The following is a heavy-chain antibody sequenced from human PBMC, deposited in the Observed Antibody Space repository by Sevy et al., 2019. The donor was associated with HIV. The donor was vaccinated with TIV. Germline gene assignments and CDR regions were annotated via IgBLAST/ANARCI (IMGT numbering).Heavy chain of an antibody. V-gene: IGHV1-24*01. D-gene: IGHD2-15*01. J-gene: IGHJ5*02. CDR2: FDPEDGET. CDR1: EYTLTQLS. CDR3: ATEGLRYYSGASLYKGDWFDP. Sequence: ASVKVSCKVSEYTLTQLSMHWVRQAPGKGLEWMGHFDPEDGETIYGQKFQGRVTMTEDTSANTAYMQLNSLTSEDTAVYYCATEGLRYYSGASLYKGDWFDPWGKATLVPVSS.